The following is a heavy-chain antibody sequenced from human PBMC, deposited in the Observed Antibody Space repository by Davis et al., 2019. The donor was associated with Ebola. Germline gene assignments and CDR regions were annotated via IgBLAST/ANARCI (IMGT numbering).Heavy chain of an antibody. Sequence: SETLSLTCTVSGVSFSGHYWSWIRQSPEKGLEWIGYVYDGEYTNYNPSLRSRVTISVDTSKNQFSLKLSSVTAADTAVYYCARVAYYYDSSGYSRGGFDYWGQGTLVTVSS. J-gene: IGHJ4*02. V-gene: IGHV4-59*11. D-gene: IGHD3-22*01. CDR2: VYDGEYT. CDR3: ARVAYYYDSSGYSRGGFDY. CDR1: GVSFSGHY.